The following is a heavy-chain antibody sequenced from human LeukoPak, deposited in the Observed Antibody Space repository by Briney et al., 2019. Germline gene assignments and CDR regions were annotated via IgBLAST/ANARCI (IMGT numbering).Heavy chain of an antibody. Sequence: PSETLSLTCTVSGGSISSSSYYWGWIRQPPGKGLEWIGTIYYSGSTYYNPSLKSRVTMSVDTSKNQFSLKLSSVTAADTAVYYCASLVVVSAAIGGYWYFDLWGRGTLVTVS. CDR2: IYYSGST. CDR1: GGSISSSSYY. J-gene: IGHJ2*01. V-gene: IGHV4-39*01. D-gene: IGHD2-2*01. CDR3: ASLVVVSAAIGGYWYFDL.